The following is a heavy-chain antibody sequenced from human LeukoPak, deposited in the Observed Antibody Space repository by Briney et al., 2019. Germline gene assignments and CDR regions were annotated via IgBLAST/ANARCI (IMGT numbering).Heavy chain of an antibody. J-gene: IGHJ4*02. CDR1: GFTFRSYS. CDR3: AKDIGSYYDY. D-gene: IGHD3-10*01. Sequence: GGSLRLSCAASGFTFRSYSMNWVRQAPGKGLEWLSYISSGSGTIYYADSVKGRFTLSRDNSKNTLYLEMNSLRAEDTAVYYCAKDIGSYYDYWGQGILVTVSS. CDR2: ISSGSGTI. V-gene: IGHV3-48*01.